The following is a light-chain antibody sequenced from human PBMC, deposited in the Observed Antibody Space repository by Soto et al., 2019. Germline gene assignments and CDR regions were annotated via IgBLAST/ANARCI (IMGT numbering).Light chain of an antibody. CDR3: SSYTSSSTLVV. J-gene: IGLJ2*01. CDR1: SSDVGGYNY. V-gene: IGLV2-14*01. CDR2: DVS. Sequence: QSALTQPASVSGSPGQSITISCTGTSSDVGGYNYVSWCQQHPGKAPKLMIYDVSNRPSGVSNRFSGSKSGNTASLTISGLQAEDEADYYYSSYTSSSTLVVFGGGTKVTVL.